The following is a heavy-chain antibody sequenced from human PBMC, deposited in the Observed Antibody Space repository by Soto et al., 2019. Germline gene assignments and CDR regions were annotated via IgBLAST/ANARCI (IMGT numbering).Heavy chain of an antibody. D-gene: IGHD6-13*01. J-gene: IGHJ6*02. CDR1: GFTFSNAW. V-gene: IGHV3-15*07. Sequence: GGSLRLSCAASGFTFSNAWMNWVRQAPGKGLEWVGRIKSKTDGGTTDYAAPVKGRFTISRDDSKNTLYLQMNSLKTEDTAVYYCTTAPKPPGYSSSWYSDYYYGMDVWGQGTTVTVSS. CDR3: TTAPKPPGYSSSWYSDYYYGMDV. CDR2: IKSKTDGGTT.